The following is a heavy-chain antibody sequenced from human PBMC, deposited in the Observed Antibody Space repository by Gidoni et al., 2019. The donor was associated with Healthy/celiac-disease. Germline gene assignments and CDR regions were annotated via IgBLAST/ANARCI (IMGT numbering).Heavy chain of an antibody. CDR2: NNPSGGRT. D-gene: IGHD6-19*01. V-gene: IGHV1-46*01. J-gene: IGHJ4*02. CDR1: GYTFTSYY. Sequence: QVQLVQSASEVKKPEAPVKVSCIASGYTFTSYYMHWVRQAHVQGLEWMGINNPSGGRTSYAQKFQGRVTMTRDTSTSTVYMELSSLRSEDTAVYYCARGEAVAGFPPRRDWGQGTLVTVSS. CDR3: ARGEAVAGFPPRRD.